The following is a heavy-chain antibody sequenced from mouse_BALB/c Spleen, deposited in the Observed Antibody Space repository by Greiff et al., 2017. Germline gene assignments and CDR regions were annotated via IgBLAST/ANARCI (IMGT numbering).Heavy chain of an antibody. CDR2: INSNGGST. Sequence: EVKVVESGGGLVKLGGSLKLSCAASGFTFSSYYMSWVRQTPEKRLELVAAINSNGGSTYYPDTVKGRFTISRDNAKNTLYLQMSSLKSEDTALYYWARLPYGNYDAMDYWGQGTSVTVSS. V-gene: IGHV5-6-2*01. CDR1: GFTFSSYY. D-gene: IGHD2-10*02. J-gene: IGHJ4*01. CDR3: ARLPYGNYDAMDY.